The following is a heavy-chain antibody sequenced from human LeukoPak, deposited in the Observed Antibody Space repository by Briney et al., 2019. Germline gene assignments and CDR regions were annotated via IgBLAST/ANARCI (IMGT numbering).Heavy chain of an antibody. CDR2: TYYRSKWYN. J-gene: IGHJ4*02. Sequence: SQTLSLTCAISGDSVSSNSAAWNWIRQSPSRGLEWLGRTYYRSKWYNDYAVSVKSRITINPDTSKNQFSLQLHSVTPEDTAVYYCARMSLAVAATDKGYYCDYWGEGTLVTVSS. CDR1: GDSVSSNSAA. V-gene: IGHV6-1*01. CDR3: ARMSLAVAATDKGYYCDY. D-gene: IGHD6-19*01.